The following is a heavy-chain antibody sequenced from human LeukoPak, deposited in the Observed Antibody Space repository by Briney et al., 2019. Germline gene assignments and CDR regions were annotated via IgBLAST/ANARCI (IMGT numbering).Heavy chain of an antibody. D-gene: IGHD6-6*01. Sequence: SETLSLTCTVSGGSISRYYRSWIRQPPGKGLEWIGYIYYSGSTNYNPSLKSRVTISVDTSKNQFSLKLSSVTAADTAVYYCARDARSSSHFDYWGQGTLVTVSS. CDR1: GGSISRYY. CDR3: ARDARSSSHFDY. J-gene: IGHJ4*02. V-gene: IGHV4-59*01. CDR2: IYYSGST.